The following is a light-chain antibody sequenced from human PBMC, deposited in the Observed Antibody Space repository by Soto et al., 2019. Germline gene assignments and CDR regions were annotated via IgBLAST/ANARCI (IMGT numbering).Light chain of an antibody. V-gene: IGKV3-11*01. Sequence: EIVLIQSPATLSLSPGERATLSCRASQSVTSNLAWYQQNPGQAPRLLIFDASKRATGIPARFSGSGSGTDFTLTISSLEPEDFAVYDCQQHSKGPLTFGGETKGDIK. J-gene: IGKJ4*01. CDR1: QSVTSN. CDR2: DAS. CDR3: QQHSKGPLT.